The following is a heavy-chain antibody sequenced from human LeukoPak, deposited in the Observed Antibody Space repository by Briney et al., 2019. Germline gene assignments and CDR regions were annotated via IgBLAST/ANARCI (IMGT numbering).Heavy chain of an antibody. Sequence: PGGSLRLSCAASGFTFSSYGMHWVRQAPGKGLEWVAVIWYDGSNKYYADSVKGRFTISRDNSKNTLYLQMNSLRAEDTAVYYCAKGDSRVRGNWFDPWGQGTLVTVSS. J-gene: IGHJ5*02. V-gene: IGHV3-33*06. CDR1: GFTFSSYG. CDR3: AKGDSRVRGNWFDP. D-gene: IGHD3-10*01. CDR2: IWYDGSNK.